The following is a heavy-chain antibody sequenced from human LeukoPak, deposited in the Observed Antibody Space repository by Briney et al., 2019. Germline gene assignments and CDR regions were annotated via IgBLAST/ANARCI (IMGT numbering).Heavy chain of an antibody. D-gene: IGHD2/OR15-2a*01. V-gene: IGHV4-39*07. CDR3: ARAPTNIDLLFDY. J-gene: IGHJ4*02. Sequence: SETLSLTCTVSGGSISSSSYYWGWIRQPPGKGLEWIGSIYHSGSTYYNPSLKSRVTISVDTSKNQFSLKLSSVTAADTAVYYCARAPTNIDLLFDYWGQGTLVTVSS. CDR1: GGSISSSSYY. CDR2: IYHSGST.